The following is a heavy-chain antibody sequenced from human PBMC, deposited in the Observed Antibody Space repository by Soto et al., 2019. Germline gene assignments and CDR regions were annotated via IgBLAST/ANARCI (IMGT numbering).Heavy chain of an antibody. J-gene: IGHJ4*02. V-gene: IGHV4-34*01. D-gene: IGHD6-13*01. Sequence: QVQLQQWGAGLLKPSETLSLTCAVYGGSFSGYYWSWIRQPPGKGLEWIGEINHSGSTNYNPSLKSRVTISVDTSKNQVSLKLSSVTAADTAVYYCARGRSSWGFDYWGQGTLVTVSS. CDR3: ARGRSSWGFDY. CDR2: INHSGST. CDR1: GGSFSGYY.